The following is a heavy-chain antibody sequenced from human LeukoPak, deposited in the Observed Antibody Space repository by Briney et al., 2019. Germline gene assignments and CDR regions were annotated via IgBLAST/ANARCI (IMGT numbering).Heavy chain of an antibody. Sequence: GGSLRLSCAASGFTFSSYAMHWVRQAPGKGPEWVAVISYDGSNKYYADSVKGRFTISRDNSKNTLYLQMNSLRAEDTAVYYCARSPMYSSSWYYFDYWGQGTLVTVSP. CDR1: GFTFSSYA. J-gene: IGHJ4*02. V-gene: IGHV3-30-3*01. D-gene: IGHD6-13*01. CDR2: ISYDGSNK. CDR3: ARSPMYSSSWYYFDY.